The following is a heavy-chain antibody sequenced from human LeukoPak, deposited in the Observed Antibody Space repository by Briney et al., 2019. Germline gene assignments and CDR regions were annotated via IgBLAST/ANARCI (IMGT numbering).Heavy chain of an antibody. CDR2: IKEDGSEM. D-gene: IGHD2-15*01. CDR3: ARQRYSDY. V-gene: IGHV3-7*01. J-gene: IGHJ4*02. Sequence: GGSLRLSCAASGFTFSSYSMNWVRQAPGKGLEWVANIKEDGSEMSYVDSVKGRFTISRDNAKNSLSLEMSSLRAEDTAVYYCARQRYSDYWGQGTLVTVSS. CDR1: GFTFSSYS.